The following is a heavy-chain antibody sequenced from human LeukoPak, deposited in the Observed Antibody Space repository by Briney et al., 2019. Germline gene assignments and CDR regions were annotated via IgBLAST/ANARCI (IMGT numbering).Heavy chain of an antibody. CDR3: ARGMTTVTH. J-gene: IGHJ4*02. CDR2: IYYSGIT. V-gene: IGHV4-59*08. CDR1: GASINCYY. D-gene: IGHD4-11*01. Sequence: SETLSLTCTVSGASINCYYWRWIRQPPGKGLEWLGYIYYSGITNYNPSLKSRVTISVDTSRNQYSLKLSSVTAADTAVYYCARGMTTVTHWGQGTLVTVSS.